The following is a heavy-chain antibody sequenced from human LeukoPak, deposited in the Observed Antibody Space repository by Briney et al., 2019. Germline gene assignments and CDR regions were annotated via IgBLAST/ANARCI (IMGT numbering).Heavy chain of an antibody. CDR3: AKELHGSGNYAFDY. CDR1: GIRLSNYG. D-gene: IGHD3-10*01. V-gene: IGHV3-23*01. J-gene: IGHJ4*02. CDR2: ISESGGGT. Sequence: GGSLRLSGVGSGIRLSNYGMSWVRQAPGKGLEWVSGISESGGGTNYADSVKGRFTISRDNSKNTLYLQMNSLRAEDTAVYFCAKELHGSGNYAFDYWGQGTLVTVSS.